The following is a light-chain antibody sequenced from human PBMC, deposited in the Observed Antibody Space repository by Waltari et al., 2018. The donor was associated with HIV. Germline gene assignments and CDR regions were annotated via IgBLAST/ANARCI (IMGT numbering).Light chain of an antibody. Sequence: QSVLTQPPSVSGAPGQRVTISCTGSSSNIGAGYDVHWYQQLPGTAHKLLIYGNSNRPSGVPDRCAGSKSGTSASLDITGLQAEDEADYYCQSYDSSLSGSVVFGGGTKLTVL. CDR2: GNS. CDR3: QSYDSSLSGSVV. CDR1: SSNIGAGYD. V-gene: IGLV1-40*01. J-gene: IGLJ2*01.